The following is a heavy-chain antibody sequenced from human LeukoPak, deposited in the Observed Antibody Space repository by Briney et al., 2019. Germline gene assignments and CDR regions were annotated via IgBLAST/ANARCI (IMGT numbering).Heavy chain of an antibody. V-gene: IGHV1-2*02. CDR1: GYTFTDYY. J-gene: IGHJ6*02. D-gene: IGHD2-2*01. CDR3: ARDHCTSSGCYEYYYYGMDV. Sequence: ASVKVSCKASGYTFTDYYIHWVRQAPGQGLEWMGWINPNSGGTNSAQKFQDRVTMTRDTSVSTAYMELSRLRSDDTAVYYCARDHCTSSGCYEYYYYGMDVWGQGTTVTVSS. CDR2: INPNSGGT.